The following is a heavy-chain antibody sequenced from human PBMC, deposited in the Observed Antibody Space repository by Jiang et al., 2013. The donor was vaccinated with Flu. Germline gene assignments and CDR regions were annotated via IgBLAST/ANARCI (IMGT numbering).Heavy chain of an antibody. J-gene: IGHJ4*02. V-gene: IGHV4-59*01. Sequence: SGSGLVKPSETLSLSCSVSGGSITSYYWNWIRQSPGKGLEWIGYVYYSGSTNYNPSLSSRVTISVDTSKSQFSLNLSSVTAADTAVYYCARSHCSGGYCYYLFDYWGQGTLVTVSS. CDR2: VYYSGST. CDR1: GGSITSYY. CDR3: ARSHCSGGYCYYLFDY. D-gene: IGHD2-15*01.